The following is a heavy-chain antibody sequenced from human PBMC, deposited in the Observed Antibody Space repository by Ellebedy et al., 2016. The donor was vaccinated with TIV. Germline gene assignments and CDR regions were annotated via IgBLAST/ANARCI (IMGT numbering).Heavy chain of an antibody. CDR2: ISTNGGST. V-gene: IGHV3-64D*06. CDR3: VKEYGPPSLFDY. Sequence: PGGSLRLSCSASGFTFSSYAMHWVRQAPGKGLENLSTISTNGGSTFYVDSVKGRFTISRDNSKNTLYLQMSSLRPEDTAVYYCVKEYGPPSLFDYWGQGTLVTVSS. D-gene: IGHD3-10*01. CDR1: GFTFSSYA. J-gene: IGHJ4*02.